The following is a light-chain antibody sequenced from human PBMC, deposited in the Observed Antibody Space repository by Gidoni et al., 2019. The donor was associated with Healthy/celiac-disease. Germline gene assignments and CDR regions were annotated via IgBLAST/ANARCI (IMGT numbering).Light chain of an antibody. CDR3: SSYTSSSTSVV. V-gene: IGLV2-14*01. CDR1: SSDVGGYNY. Sequence: QSVLTQPASASGSPGRSTTTSCTGTSSDVGGYNYVPWDQQHPGKAPKLMIYEVSNRPSGVSNRFSGSKSGNTASLTISGLQAEDEADYYCSSYTSSSTSVVFGGGTKLTVL. J-gene: IGLJ2*01. CDR2: EVS.